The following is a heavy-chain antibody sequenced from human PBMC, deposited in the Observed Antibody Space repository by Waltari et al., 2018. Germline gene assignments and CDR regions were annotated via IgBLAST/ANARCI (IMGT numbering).Heavy chain of an antibody. D-gene: IGHD3-3*01. J-gene: IGHJ3*02. Sequence: QLQLQESGPGLVKPSETLSLTCPVSGGSISSSSYYWGGIRQPPGKGLEWIGSIYYSGSTYYNPSLKSRVTISVDTSKNQFSLKLSSVTAADTAVYYCARPTIFGETGAFDIWGQGTMVTVSS. CDR3: ARPTIFGETGAFDI. V-gene: IGHV4-39*01. CDR1: GGSISSSSYY. CDR2: IYYSGST.